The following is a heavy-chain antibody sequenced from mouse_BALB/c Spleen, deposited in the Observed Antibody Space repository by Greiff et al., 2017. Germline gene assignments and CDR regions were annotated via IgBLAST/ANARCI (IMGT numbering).Heavy chain of an antibody. V-gene: IGHV5-6-5*01. Sequence: DVHLVESGGGLVKPGGSLKLSCAASGFTFSSYAMSWVRQTPEKRLEWVASISSGGSTYYPDSVKGRFTISRDNARNILYLQMSSLRSEDTAMYYCASRGNYNYWGQGTTLTVSS. J-gene: IGHJ2*01. CDR1: GFTFSSYA. CDR3: ASRGNYNY. D-gene: IGHD2-1*01. CDR2: ISSGGST.